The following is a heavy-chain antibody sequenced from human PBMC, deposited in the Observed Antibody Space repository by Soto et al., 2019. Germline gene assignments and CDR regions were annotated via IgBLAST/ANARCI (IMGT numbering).Heavy chain of an antibody. V-gene: IGHV1-69*01. CDR3: ARLPSAYYESSESWFDP. D-gene: IGHD3-22*01. Sequence: QVQLVQSGAEVKKPGSSVKVSCKASGGTFSSYAISWVRQAPGQGLEWMGGIIPIFGTANYAQKFQGRVTITADEYTSTAYMELSSLRSEDTAVYYWARLPSAYYESSESWFDPWGQGTLVTVSS. CDR2: IIPIFGTA. J-gene: IGHJ5*02. CDR1: GGTFSSYA.